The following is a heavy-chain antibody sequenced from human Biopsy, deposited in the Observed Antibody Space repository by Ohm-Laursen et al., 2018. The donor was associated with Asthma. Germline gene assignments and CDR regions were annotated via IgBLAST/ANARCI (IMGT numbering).Heavy chain of an antibody. CDR3: ARSIYDFWSGYYGMDV. CDR1: GFTFSTYG. D-gene: IGHD3-3*01. Sequence: SLRLSCSASGFTFSTYGMHWVRQAPGKGLEYVSGISNNGGRTNYGDSVKGRFTISRDNSKSTLYLQMSSLRAEDTAVYYCARSIYDFWSGYYGMDVWGQGTTVTVSS. CDR2: ISNNGGRT. J-gene: IGHJ6*02. V-gene: IGHV3-64D*08.